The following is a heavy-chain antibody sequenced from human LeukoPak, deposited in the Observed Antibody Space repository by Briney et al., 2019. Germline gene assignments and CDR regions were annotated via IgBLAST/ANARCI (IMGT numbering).Heavy chain of an antibody. V-gene: IGHV4-34*01. D-gene: IGHD6-13*01. CDR3: ANSYSSSWYGNFDY. Sequence: SETLSLTCAVYGGSFSGYYWSWIRQPPGKGLEWIGEINHSGSTNYNPSLKSRVTTSVDTSKNQFSLKLSSVTAADTAVYYCANSYSSSWYGNFDYWGQGTLVTVSS. CDR1: GGSFSGYY. J-gene: IGHJ4*02. CDR2: INHSGST.